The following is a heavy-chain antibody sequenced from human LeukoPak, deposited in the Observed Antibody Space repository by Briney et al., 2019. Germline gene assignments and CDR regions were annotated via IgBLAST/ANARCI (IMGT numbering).Heavy chain of an antibody. CDR2: ISWNSGSI. D-gene: IGHD2/OR15-2a*01. CDR3: ARVLRDYYYGMDV. CDR1: GFTFDDYA. Sequence: GGSLRLSCAASGFTFDDYAMHGVRQAPGKGLEWVSGISWNSGSIGYADSVKGRFTISRDNAKNSLYLQMNSLRAEDTALYYCARVLRDYYYGMDVWGQGTTVTVSS. J-gene: IGHJ6*02. V-gene: IGHV3-9*01.